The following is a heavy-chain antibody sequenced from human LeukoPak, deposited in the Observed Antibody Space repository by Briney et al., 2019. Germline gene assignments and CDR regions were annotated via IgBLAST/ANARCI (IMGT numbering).Heavy chain of an antibody. V-gene: IGHV4-34*01. CDR3: ARVSGYGYNYFAY. CDR1: GGSFSGYY. CDR2: INHSGST. D-gene: IGHD5-24*01. J-gene: IGHJ4*02. Sequence: PSETLSLTCAVYGGSFSGYYWSWIRQPPGKRLEWIGEINHSGSTNYNPSLKSRVTISVDTSKNQFSLKLSSVTAADTAVYYCARVSGYGYNYFAYWGQGTLVTVSS.